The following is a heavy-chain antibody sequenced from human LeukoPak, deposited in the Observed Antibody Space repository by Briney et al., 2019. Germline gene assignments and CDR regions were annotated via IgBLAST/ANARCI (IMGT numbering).Heavy chain of an antibody. D-gene: IGHD5-12*01. V-gene: IGHV4-38-2*02. Sequence: PSETLSLTCTVSGYSISSGYYWGWIRQPPGKGLEWIGSIYHSGSTYYNPSLKSRVTISVDTSKNQFSLKLSSVTAADTAVYYCARDIVATEDWGQGTLVTVSS. CDR2: IYHSGST. CDR1: GYSISSGYY. J-gene: IGHJ4*02. CDR3: ARDIVATED.